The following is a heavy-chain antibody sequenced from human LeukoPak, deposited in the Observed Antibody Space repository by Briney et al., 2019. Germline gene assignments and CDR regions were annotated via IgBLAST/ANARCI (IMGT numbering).Heavy chain of an antibody. CDR3: ARVLRNHSYGYPVGAFDI. CDR2: INPNSGGT. J-gene: IGHJ3*02. V-gene: IGHV1-2*04. Sequence: GASVKVSCKASGYTFTGYYMHWVRQAPGQGLEWMGWINPNSGGTNYAQKFQGWVTMTRDTSISTAYMELSRLRSDDTAVYYCARVLRNHSYGYPVGAFDIWGQGTMVTVSS. D-gene: IGHD5-18*01. CDR1: GYTFTGYY.